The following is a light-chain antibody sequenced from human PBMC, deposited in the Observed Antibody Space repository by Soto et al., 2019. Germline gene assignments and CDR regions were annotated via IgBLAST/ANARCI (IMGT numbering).Light chain of an antibody. CDR2: GAS. J-gene: IGKJ5*01. Sequence: EIVMTQSPATLSVSPGERATLSCRASQRVSSNLAWYQQKPGQAPRLLIYGASTRATGIPARFSGSGSGIEFTLTISSLQSEDFAVYYCQQYNNWPITFGQGTRLEIK. CDR3: QQYNNWPIT. CDR1: QRVSSN. V-gene: IGKV3-15*01.